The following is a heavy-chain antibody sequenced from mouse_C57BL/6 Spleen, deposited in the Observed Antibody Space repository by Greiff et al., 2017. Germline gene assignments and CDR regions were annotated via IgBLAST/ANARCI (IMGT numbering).Heavy chain of an antibody. CDR1: GFTFSSYA. Sequence: EVKLVESGGGLVKPGGSLKLSCAASGFTFSSYAMSWVRQTPEKRLEWVATISDGGSYTYYPANVKGRFTISRDNAKNNLYRQMSHLKSEDTAMYYCARDLGPYYYDYWGQGTTLTVSS. CDR2: ISDGGSYT. CDR3: ARDLGPYYYDY. J-gene: IGHJ2*01. V-gene: IGHV5-4*01. D-gene: IGHD4-1*01.